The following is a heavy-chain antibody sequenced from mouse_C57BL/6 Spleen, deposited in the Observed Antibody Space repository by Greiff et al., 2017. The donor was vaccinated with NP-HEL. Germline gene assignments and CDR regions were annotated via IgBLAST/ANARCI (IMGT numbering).Heavy chain of an antibody. CDR1: GYTFTSYW. CDR3: ASDYY. CDR2: IDPSDSYT. D-gene: IGHD2-4*01. V-gene: IGHV1-59*01. J-gene: IGHJ4*01. Sequence: VQLQQSGAELVRPGTSVKLSCKASGYTFTSYWMHWVKQRPGQGLEWIGVIDPSDSYTNYNQKFKGKATLTVDTSSSTAYMQLSSLTSEDSAVYYCASDYYWGQGTSVTVSS.